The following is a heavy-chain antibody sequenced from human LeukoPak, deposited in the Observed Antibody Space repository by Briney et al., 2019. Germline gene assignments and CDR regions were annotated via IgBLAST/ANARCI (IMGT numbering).Heavy chain of an antibody. CDR1: GFTFSNYW. CDR3: ASSLVGATLDY. CDR2: INGDGSGI. V-gene: IGHV3-74*01. Sequence: QPGGSLRLSCAASGFTFSNYWMHWVRHAPGKGLVWVSRINGDGSGISYADSVKGRFTISRDNAKNTLYLQMNSLRVEDTAVYYCASSLVGATLDYWGQGTLVTVSS. D-gene: IGHD1-26*01. J-gene: IGHJ4*02.